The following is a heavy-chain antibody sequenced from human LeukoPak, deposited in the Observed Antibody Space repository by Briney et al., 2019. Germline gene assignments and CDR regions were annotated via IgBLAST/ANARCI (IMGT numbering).Heavy chain of an antibody. D-gene: IGHD5-12*01. CDR3: ASFRGYSGYDYHGMDV. CDR2: INPGGGST. Sequence: GASVKVSCKASGYTFTSYCMHWVRQAPGQGLEWMGIINPGGGSTSYAQKFQGRVTMTRDTSTSTVYMELSSLRSEDTAVYYCASFRGYSGYDYHGMDVWGQGTTVTVSS. V-gene: IGHV1-46*01. J-gene: IGHJ6*02. CDR1: GYTFTSYC.